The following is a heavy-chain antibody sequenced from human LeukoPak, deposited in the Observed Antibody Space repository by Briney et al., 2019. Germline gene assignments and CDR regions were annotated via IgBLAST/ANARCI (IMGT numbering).Heavy chain of an antibody. CDR2: ISYDGSNK. CDR1: GFTFSNYA. Sequence: GGSLRLSCAASGFTFSNYAMNWVRQAPGKGLEWVAVISYDGSNKYYADSVKGRFTISRDNSKNTLYLQMNSLRAEDTAVYYCAKDGGIIVGATLDYWGQGTLVTVSS. V-gene: IGHV3-30*18. D-gene: IGHD1-26*01. J-gene: IGHJ4*02. CDR3: AKDGGIIVGATLDY.